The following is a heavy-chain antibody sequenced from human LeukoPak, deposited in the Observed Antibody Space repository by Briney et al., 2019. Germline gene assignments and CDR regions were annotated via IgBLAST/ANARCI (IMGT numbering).Heavy chain of an antibody. CDR1: GGSISSSRYS. Sequence: SETLSLTCTVSGGSISSSRYSWGWIRQPPGKGLEWIGTISYSGSTYYNPSLKSRVTISVDTSKNQFSLRLSSVTAADTAVYYCARVGFGGYSYGYVDFWGQGTLVTVSS. D-gene: IGHD5-18*01. CDR3: ARVGFGGYSYGYVDF. J-gene: IGHJ4*02. CDR2: ISYSGST. V-gene: IGHV4-39*01.